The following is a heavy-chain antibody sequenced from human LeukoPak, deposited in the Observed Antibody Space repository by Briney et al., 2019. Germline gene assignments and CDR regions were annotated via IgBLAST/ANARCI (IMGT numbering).Heavy chain of an antibody. V-gene: IGHV3-23*01. J-gene: IGHJ4*02. CDR3: AKDFVVVPGNVNYFDY. CDR1: GFTFSNYA. Sequence: GGSLRLSCAASGFTFSNYAMSWVRQAPEKGLEWVSAISGSGDNTYYVDSVKGRFTVSRDNSKNTLYVQMKSLRAEDTAVYYCAKDFVVVPGNVNYFDYWGQGTLVTVSS. CDR2: ISGSGDNT. D-gene: IGHD2-21*02.